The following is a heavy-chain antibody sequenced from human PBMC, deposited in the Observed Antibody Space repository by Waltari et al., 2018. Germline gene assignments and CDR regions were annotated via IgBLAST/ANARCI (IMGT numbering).Heavy chain of an antibody. CDR2: IKSSGSTK. CDR1: CFTFSSSE. CDR3: AREVDIVVVPAAIRSYYYGMDV. V-gene: IGHV3-48*03. D-gene: IGHD2-2*03. Sequence: EVQLVESGGGLVQPGGSLRLSCAASCFTFSSSEMNCARHGPGRRQEWGWYIKSSGSTKYYAYSGKCRFTISRDNAKNSLYLQMNSLRADDTAVYDCAREVDIVVVPAAIRSYYYGMDVWGQGTTVTVS. J-gene: IGHJ6*02.